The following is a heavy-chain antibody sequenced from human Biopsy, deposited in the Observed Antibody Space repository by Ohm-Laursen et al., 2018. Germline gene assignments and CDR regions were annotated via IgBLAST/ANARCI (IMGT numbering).Heavy chain of an antibody. J-gene: IGHJ4*02. D-gene: IGHD3-16*01. CDR3: ARAAFGPFDS. Sequence: SETLSLTCSVSGGSISSYYWNWIRQPAGKGLEWIGRIYTSGSTNFNPSLKSRVTMSIDTSKNQFSLRLSSVTDADTAVYYCARAAFGPFDSWGQGALVTVSS. CDR1: GGSISSYY. CDR2: IYTSGST. V-gene: IGHV4-4*07.